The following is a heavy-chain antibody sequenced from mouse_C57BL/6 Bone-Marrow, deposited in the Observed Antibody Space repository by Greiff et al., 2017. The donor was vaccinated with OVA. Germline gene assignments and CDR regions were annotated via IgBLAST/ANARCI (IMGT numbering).Heavy chain of an antibody. CDR2: IFPGSGST. V-gene: IGHV1-56*01. CDR3: ARGGRGDY. D-gene: IGHD3-3*01. Sequence: QVQLQQSGPELVRPGASVKISCKAPGYTFTSYWMQWVRQRPGQGLEWIGEIFPGSGSTYYNEKFKGKATLTVDTSSSTAYMQLSSLTSGDSAVYYCARGGRGDYWGQGTTLTVSS. CDR1: GYTFTSYW. J-gene: IGHJ2*01.